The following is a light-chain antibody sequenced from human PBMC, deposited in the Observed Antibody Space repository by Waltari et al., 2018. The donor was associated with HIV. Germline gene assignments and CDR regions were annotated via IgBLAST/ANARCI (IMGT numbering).Light chain of an antibody. Sequence: QSALTQPASVSGSPGQSITISCTGTRSDIGGFNYVSWYQHHPGKAPKLIIYDVTNRPSGAFMRFSGSKSGNTASLTISGLQADDECDYYCSSYTTNAAYVFGTGTRVTVL. J-gene: IGLJ1*01. V-gene: IGLV2-14*01. CDR2: DVT. CDR3: SSYTTNAAYV. CDR1: RSDIGGFNY.